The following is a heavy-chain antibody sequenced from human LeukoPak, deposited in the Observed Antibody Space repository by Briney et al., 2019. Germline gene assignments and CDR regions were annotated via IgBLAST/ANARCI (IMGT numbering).Heavy chain of an antibody. CDR2: IYYSGST. V-gene: IGHV4-59*01. CDR3: ASTPASIAEAGYYYYYGMDV. Sequence: PSETLSLTCTVSGGSISSYYWSWIRQPPGKGLEGIVYIYYSGSTNYNPSLKSRVTISVDTSKNQFSLKLSYVTAADTAVYYCASTPASIAEAGYYYYYGMDVWGQGTTVTVSS. J-gene: IGHJ6*02. CDR1: GGSISSYY. D-gene: IGHD6-13*01.